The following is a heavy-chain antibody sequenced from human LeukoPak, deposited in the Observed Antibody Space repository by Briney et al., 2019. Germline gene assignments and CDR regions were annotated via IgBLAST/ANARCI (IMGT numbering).Heavy chain of an antibody. CDR3: AGQTMVRGVRDY. CDR2: IYHSGST. D-gene: IGHD3-10*01. Sequence: PSETLSLTCAVSGGSISSGGYSWSWIRQPPGKGLEWIGYIYHSGSTYYNPSLKSRVTISVDRSKNQFSLKLSSVTAADTAGYYCAGQTMVRGVRDYWGQGTLVTVSS. V-gene: IGHV4-30-2*01. J-gene: IGHJ4*02. CDR1: GGSISSGGYS.